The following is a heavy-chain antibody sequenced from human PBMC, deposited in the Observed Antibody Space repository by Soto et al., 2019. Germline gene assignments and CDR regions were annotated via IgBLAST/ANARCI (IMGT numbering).Heavy chain of an antibody. J-gene: IGHJ4*02. Sequence: GGSLRLSCAASGFTFSSYWMSWVRQAPGKGLEWVANIKQDGSEKYYVDSVKGRFTISRDNAKNSLYLQMNSLRAEDTAVYYCARRGPGSSSFFDYWGQGTLVTVSS. CDR2: IKQDGSEK. V-gene: IGHV3-7*01. CDR1: GFTFSSYW. D-gene: IGHD6-6*01. CDR3: ARRGPGSSSFFDY.